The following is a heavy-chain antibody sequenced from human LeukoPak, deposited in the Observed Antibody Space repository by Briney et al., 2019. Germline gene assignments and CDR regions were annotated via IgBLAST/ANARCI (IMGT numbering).Heavy chain of an antibody. Sequence: NPSETLSLTCTVSGGSISSSSYYWGWIRQPPGKGLEWIGSIYYSGSTYYNPSLKSRVTISVDTSKNQLSLKLSSVTAADTAVYYCATSSFYDSSGPGDYWGQGTLVTVSS. CDR3: ATSSFYDSSGPGDY. CDR2: IYYSGST. D-gene: IGHD3-22*01. J-gene: IGHJ4*02. V-gene: IGHV4-39*01. CDR1: GGSISSSSYY.